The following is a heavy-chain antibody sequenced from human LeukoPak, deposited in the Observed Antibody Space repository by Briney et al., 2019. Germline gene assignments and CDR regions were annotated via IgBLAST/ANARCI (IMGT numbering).Heavy chain of an antibody. CDR1: GGPISSSY. CDR3: ARLKGYSSGWYPSYYFDY. CDR2: IYYSGNT. V-gene: IGHV4-59*08. D-gene: IGHD6-19*01. J-gene: IGHJ4*02. Sequence: SETLSLTCTVSGGPISSSYWSWIRQPPGKGLEWIGFIYYSGNTNYNPSLKSRVIISVDTPKNQFSLKLSSVTAADTAVYYCARLKGYSSGWYPSYYFDYWGQGTLVTVSS.